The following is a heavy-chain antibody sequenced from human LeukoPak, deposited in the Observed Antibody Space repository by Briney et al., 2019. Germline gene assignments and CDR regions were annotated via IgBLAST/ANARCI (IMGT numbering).Heavy chain of an antibody. CDR1: GYNFTNYW. J-gene: IGHJ4*02. D-gene: IGHD6-13*01. CDR2: IYPGDSDT. CDR3: ARRRYQQLDLDY. V-gene: IGHV5-51*01. Sequence: GESLKISCKISGYNFTNYWIGWVRQMPGKGLEWMGIIYPGDSDTRYSPSFRRQVIISADKSIITAYLQWSSLKASDTAIYYCARRRYQQLDLDYWGQGTLVTVSS.